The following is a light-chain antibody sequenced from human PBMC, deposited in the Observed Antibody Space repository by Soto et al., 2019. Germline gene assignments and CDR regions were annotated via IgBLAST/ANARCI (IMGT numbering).Light chain of an antibody. CDR1: SSDVGGYNY. CDR3: SSYTSSSTHYV. CDR2: DVS. Sequence: QSALTQPASVSGSPGQSITISCTGTSSDVGGYNYVSWYQQHPGKAPKLIIYDVSNRPSGVSNRFSGSKSGNTASLTISGLQAEVEADYYCSSYTSSSTHYVFGTGTKLTVL. V-gene: IGLV2-14*01. J-gene: IGLJ1*01.